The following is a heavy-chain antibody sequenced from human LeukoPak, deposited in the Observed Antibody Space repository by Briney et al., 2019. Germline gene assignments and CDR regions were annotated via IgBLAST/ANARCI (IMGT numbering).Heavy chain of an antibody. V-gene: IGHV1-69*05. J-gene: IGHJ1*01. D-gene: IGHD6-6*01. CDR3: ARGAVAARPRSYFQH. CDR1: GGTFSSYA. CDR2: IIPIFGTA. Sequence: GASVKVSCKASGGTFSSYAISWVRQAPGQGLEWMGGIIPIFGTANYAQKFQGRVTNTTDESTSTAYMELSSLRSEDTAVYYCARGAVAARPRSYFQHWGQGTLVTVSS.